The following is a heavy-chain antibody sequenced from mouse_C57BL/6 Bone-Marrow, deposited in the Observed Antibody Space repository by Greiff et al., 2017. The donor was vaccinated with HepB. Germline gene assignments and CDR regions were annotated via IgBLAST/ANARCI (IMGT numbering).Heavy chain of an antibody. J-gene: IGHJ4*01. Sequence: LQPGAELVKPGASVKMSCKASGYTFTSYWITWVKQRPGQGLEWIGDIYPGSGSTNYNEKFKSKAKLTVDTSSSTAYMQLSSLTSEDSAVYYCARWGKFDYDMDYWGQGTSVTVSS. CDR3: ARWGKFDYDMDY. CDR1: GYTFTSYW. V-gene: IGHV1-55*01. CDR2: IYPGSGST.